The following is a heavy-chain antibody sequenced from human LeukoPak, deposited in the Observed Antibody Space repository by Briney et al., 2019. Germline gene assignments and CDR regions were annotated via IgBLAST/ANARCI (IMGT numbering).Heavy chain of an antibody. V-gene: IGHV3-21*01. Sequence: GRPLRLSCVASGFAFTSYTMNWVRQAPGKGLEWVSSISSTNTYIYYPDSVKGRFTISRDNAKNSLYLQMNSLSVGDTAIYYCARDGRIDFWGQGTLVTVSS. CDR3: ARDGRIDF. D-gene: IGHD3/OR15-3a*01. CDR2: ISSTNTYI. J-gene: IGHJ4*02. CDR1: GFAFTSYT.